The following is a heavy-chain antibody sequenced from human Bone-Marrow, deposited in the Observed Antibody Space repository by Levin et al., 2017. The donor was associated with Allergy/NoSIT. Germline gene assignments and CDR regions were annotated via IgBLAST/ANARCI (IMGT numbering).Heavy chain of an antibody. CDR3: ARDCSGGSCYSRYYYYYMDV. CDR1: GGSIRSGSYY. Sequence: SQTLSLTCTVSGGSIRSGSYYWSWIRQPAGKGLEWIGRIYTSGSTNYNPSLKSRVTISVDTSKNQFSLKLSSVTAADTAVYYCARDCSGGSCYSRYYYYYMDVWGKGTTVTVSS. D-gene: IGHD2-15*01. J-gene: IGHJ6*03. V-gene: IGHV4-61*02. CDR2: IYTSGST.